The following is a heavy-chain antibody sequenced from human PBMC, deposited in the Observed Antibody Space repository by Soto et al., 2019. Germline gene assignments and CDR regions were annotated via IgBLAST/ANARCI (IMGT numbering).Heavy chain of an antibody. D-gene: IGHD1-26*01. CDR3: ARRVGAITYYFDY. J-gene: IGHJ4*02. Sequence: QVQLVESGGGVVQPGRSLRLSCAASGFIFSSYAMHWVRQAPGKGLEWVAVISYDGSNKYYADSVKGRFTISRDNSKNTLYLQMNSLRAEDTAVYYCARRVGAITYYFDYWGQGTLFTVSS. CDR1: GFIFSSYA. CDR2: ISYDGSNK. V-gene: IGHV3-30-3*01.